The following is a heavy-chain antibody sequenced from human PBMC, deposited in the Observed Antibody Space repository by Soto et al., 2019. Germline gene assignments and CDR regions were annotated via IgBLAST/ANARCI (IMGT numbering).Heavy chain of an antibody. CDR1: GYTFTSYA. V-gene: IGHV1-3*01. Sequence: ASVKVSCKASGYTFTSYAMHWVRQAPGQRLEWMGWINAGNGNTKYSQKFQGRVTITRDTSASTAYMELSSLRSEDTAVYYCARDQNWNYGFRYFDYWGQGTLVTVSS. CDR2: INAGNGNT. J-gene: IGHJ4*02. D-gene: IGHD1-7*01. CDR3: ARDQNWNYGFRYFDY.